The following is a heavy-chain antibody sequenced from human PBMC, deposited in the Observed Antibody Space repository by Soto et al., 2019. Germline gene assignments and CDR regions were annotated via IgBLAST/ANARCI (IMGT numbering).Heavy chain of an antibody. V-gene: IGHV3-15*07. CDR1: GFTFSNAW. CDR3: TTDDSYDYVWGSYRYTGGYFQH. J-gene: IGHJ1*01. CDR2: IKSKTDGGTT. D-gene: IGHD3-16*02. Sequence: GGSLRLSCAASGFTFSNAWMNWVRQAPGKGLEWVGRIKSKTDGGTTDYAAPVKGRFTISRDDSKNTLYLQMNSLKTEDTAVYYCTTDDSYDYVWGSYRYTGGYFQHWGQGTLVTVSS.